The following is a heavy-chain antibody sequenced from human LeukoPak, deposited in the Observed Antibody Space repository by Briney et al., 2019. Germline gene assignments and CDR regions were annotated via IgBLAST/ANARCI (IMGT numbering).Heavy chain of an antibody. J-gene: IGHJ4*02. CDR1: GGSINSRNNY. Sequence: SETLSLTCTVSGGSINSRNNYWGWIRQPPGKGLEWIAIISDTGTTYYSPSLKSRLTISVDTSKNQFSLTLSSVTAADTAVYYCARRNYPYYFDYWGQGTLVTVSS. V-gene: IGHV4-39*01. CDR2: ISDTGTT. CDR3: ARRNYPYYFDY. D-gene: IGHD1-7*01.